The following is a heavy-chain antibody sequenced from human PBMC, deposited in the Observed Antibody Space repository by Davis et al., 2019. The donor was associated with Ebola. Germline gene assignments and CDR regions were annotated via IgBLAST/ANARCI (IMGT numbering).Heavy chain of an antibody. V-gene: IGHV1-3*01. Sequence: ASVKVSCMPSRYTFPRYGLHWVRQAPGQRLEWMGWINPGNGNTKYSEKFQGRVTITRDTSASTAYMELASPRSEDTAVYYCARARAGWGGGDYWGQGSLVTVSS. CDR3: ARARAGWGGGDY. J-gene: IGHJ4*02. CDR1: RYTFPRYG. D-gene: IGHD6-19*01. CDR2: INPGNGNT.